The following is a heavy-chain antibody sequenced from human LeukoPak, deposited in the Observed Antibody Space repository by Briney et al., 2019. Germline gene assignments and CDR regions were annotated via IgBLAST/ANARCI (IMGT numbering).Heavy chain of an antibody. CDR1: GGSFSGYY. Sequence: SETLSLTCAVYGGSFSGYYWSWIRQPPGKGLEWIGEINHSGSTNYNPSLKSRVTISVDTSKNQFSLKLSSVTAADTAVYYCARGISSGTFDYWGQGTLVTVSS. V-gene: IGHV4-34*01. CDR2: INHSGST. CDR3: ARGISSGTFDY. D-gene: IGHD1-1*01. J-gene: IGHJ4*02.